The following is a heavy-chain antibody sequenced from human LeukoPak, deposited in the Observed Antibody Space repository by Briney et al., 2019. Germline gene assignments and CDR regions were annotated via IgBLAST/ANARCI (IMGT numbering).Heavy chain of an antibody. CDR1: GFTFSSYS. V-gene: IGHV3-21*01. CDR2: ISSSSSHI. D-gene: IGHD1-7*01. Sequence: SGGSLRLSCAASGFTFSSYSTNWVRQAPGKGLEWVSSISSSSSHIYYADSVKGRFTISRDNAKNSLYLQMNSLRAEDTAVYYCARGTPYNWNYLGDYWGQGTLVTVSS. CDR3: ARGTPYNWNYLGDY. J-gene: IGHJ4*02.